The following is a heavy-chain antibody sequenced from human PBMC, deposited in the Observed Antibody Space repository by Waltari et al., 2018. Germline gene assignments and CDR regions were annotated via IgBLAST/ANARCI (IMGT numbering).Heavy chain of an antibody. Sequence: QVQLVQSGDEVKKPGASVKVSCKASGYTFTGYYMHWVRQAPGQGLEWMGGIIPSLGIANYAQKFQGRVTITADKSTSTAYMELSSLRSEDTAVYYCAREEGFGYGEDYWGQGTLVTVSS. CDR3: AREEGFGYGEDY. J-gene: IGHJ4*02. D-gene: IGHD4-17*01. CDR1: GYTFTGYY. V-gene: IGHV1-69*10. CDR2: IIPSLGIA.